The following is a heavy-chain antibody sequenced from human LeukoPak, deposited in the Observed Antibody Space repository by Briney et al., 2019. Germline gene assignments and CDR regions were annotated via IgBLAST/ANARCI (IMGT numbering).Heavy chain of an antibody. V-gene: IGHV4-4*07. Sequence: SETLSLTRTVSGASISRYYWSWIWQTAGRGVESSWRIYTSGSTNYNPSLKSRVTMSVDTSKNQFSLQLSSVTAAGAAVYYCRGVRASTVTTYQPDAFDIWGHGTMVTVFS. D-gene: IGHD4-17*01. CDR2: IYTSGST. CDR3: RGVRASTVTTYQPDAFDI. J-gene: IGHJ3*02. CDR1: GASISRYY.